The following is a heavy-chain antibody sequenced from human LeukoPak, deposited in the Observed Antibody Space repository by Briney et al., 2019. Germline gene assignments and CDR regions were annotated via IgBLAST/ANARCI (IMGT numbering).Heavy chain of an antibody. CDR1: GYTFTSYG. J-gene: IGHJ5*02. CDR2: IIPILGIA. Sequence: SVKVSCKASGYTFTSYGISWVRQAPGQGLEWMGRIIPILGIANYAQKFQGRVTITADKSTSTAYMELSSLRSEDTAVYYCARVWPIYGYNLLISRDGTSNWFDPWGQGTLVTVSS. V-gene: IGHV1-69*04. D-gene: IGHD5-12*01. CDR3: ARVWPIYGYNLLISRDGTSNWFDP.